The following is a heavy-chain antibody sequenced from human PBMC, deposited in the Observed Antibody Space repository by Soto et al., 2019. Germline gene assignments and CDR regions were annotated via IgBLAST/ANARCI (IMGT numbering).Heavy chain of an antibody. CDR2: ISISSIYI. J-gene: IGHJ3*02. D-gene: IGHD2-15*01. CDR1: GFTFSSYS. Sequence: EVQLVESGGGLVKPGGSLRLSCAASGFTFSSYSMNWVRQAPGKGLEWVSSISISSIYIYYSDSLKGRFTTSRDNAKNLLYLQMNILRAEDMAVYYCAREEVHRGGGAFDIWGKGTMVTVSS. V-gene: IGHV3-21*01. CDR3: AREEVHRGGGAFDI.